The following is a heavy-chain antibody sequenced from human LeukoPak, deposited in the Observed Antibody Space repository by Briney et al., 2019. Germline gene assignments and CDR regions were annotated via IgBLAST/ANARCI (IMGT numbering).Heavy chain of an antibody. J-gene: IGHJ4*02. Sequence: SVKVSYKASGYTFTVYYMHWVRQAPGQGLEWMGWINPHSGGTNYTQKFQGRVTMTRDTSISTAYMGLSRVRSDDTAVYYCAGAWYYYDSSGYGPYYFDYWGQGTLVTVS. D-gene: IGHD3-22*01. CDR1: GYTFTVYY. CDR3: AGAWYYYDSSGYGPYYFDY. CDR2: INPHSGGT. V-gene: IGHV1-2*02.